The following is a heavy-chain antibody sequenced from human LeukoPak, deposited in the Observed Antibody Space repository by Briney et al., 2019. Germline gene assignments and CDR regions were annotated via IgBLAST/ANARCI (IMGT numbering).Heavy chain of an antibody. V-gene: IGHV3-7*01. CDR2: IKQDGSEK. Sequence: PGGSLRLSCAASGFTCSSYWMSWVRQAPGKGLECVANIKQDGSEKYYVDSVKGRFTISRDNAKNSVYLQMNSLRVEDTAVYYCVREYFTGSGSYYPGYWGQGTLVTVSS. CDR3: VREYFTGSGSYYPGY. J-gene: IGHJ4*02. CDR1: GFTCSSYW. D-gene: IGHD3-10*01.